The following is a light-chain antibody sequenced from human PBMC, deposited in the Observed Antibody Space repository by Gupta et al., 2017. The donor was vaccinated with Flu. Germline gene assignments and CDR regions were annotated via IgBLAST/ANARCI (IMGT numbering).Light chain of an antibody. J-gene: IGKJ1*01. CDR2: TAS. Sequence: DIQMTQSPSSLSASVGDRVTITCRASQSISIYLNWYQQKPGKAPKLLIYTASSLQSGVPSRFSGSGSGTDFTPTISSLQPEDFATYYCQQSYSTPRTFGQGTRVEIK. V-gene: IGKV1-39*01. CDR1: QSISIY. CDR3: QQSYSTPRT.